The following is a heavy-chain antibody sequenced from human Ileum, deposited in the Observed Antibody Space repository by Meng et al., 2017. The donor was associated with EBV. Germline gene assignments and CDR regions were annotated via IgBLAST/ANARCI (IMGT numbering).Heavy chain of an antibody. CDR2: MYDSDSGKA. J-gene: IGHJ4*02. CDR1: GAAVRSGGYH. D-gene: IGHD2-8*02. Sequence: VQLQESGPALVNTSATLSLSCSVSGAAVRSGGYHWSWIRQPPGKGLEWIGCMYDSDSGKAKYNPSLNSRVIISLDTSKNHFVLKLTSVTAADTAVYYCAYYTAGRGGVGSWGQGTLVTVSS. V-gene: IGHV4-61*03. CDR3: AYYTAGRGGVGS.